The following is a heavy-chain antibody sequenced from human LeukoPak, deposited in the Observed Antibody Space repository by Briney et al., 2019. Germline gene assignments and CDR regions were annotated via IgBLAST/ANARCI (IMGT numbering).Heavy chain of an antibody. CDR1: GFTSSNNW. CDR3: ARDVGALDL. Sequence: PGGSLRLSCVASGFTSSNNWLAWVRQAPGKGLEWVANIKQDGSDKSYVDSVKGRFSISRDNAKNSLYLQMNSLRGEDTAVYYCARDVGALDLWGQGTMVTVSS. J-gene: IGHJ3*01. V-gene: IGHV3-7*01. CDR2: IKQDGSDK. D-gene: IGHD1-26*01.